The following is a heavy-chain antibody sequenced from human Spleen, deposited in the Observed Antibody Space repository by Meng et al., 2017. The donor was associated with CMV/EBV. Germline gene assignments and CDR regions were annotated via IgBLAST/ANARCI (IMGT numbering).Heavy chain of an antibody. CDR3: ASRYQLLYDNWFDP. V-gene: IGHV4-39*01. J-gene: IGHJ5*02. CDR2: VYYTGST. Sequence: SETLSLTCTVSGGSISRSTYYWGWIRQPPGKGVEWIGSVYYTGSTYYNPSLKSRVTMSVDTSKKQFSLNLTSVAAADTAVYYWASRYQLLYDNWFDPWGQGTLVTVSS. D-gene: IGHD2-2*02. CDR1: GGSISRSTYY.